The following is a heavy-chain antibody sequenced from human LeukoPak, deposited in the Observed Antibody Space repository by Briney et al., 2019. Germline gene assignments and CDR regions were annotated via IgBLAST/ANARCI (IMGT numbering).Heavy chain of an antibody. CDR2: IYYSGST. Sequence: ETLSLTCTVSGGSISSSSYYWGWIRQPPGKGLEWIGSIYYSGSTYYNPSLKSRVTISVDTSKNQFSLKLSSVTAADTAVYYCARPFAFGGSTAHDYFDYWGQGTLVTVSS. CDR1: GGSISSSSYY. CDR3: ARPFAFGGSTAHDYFDY. D-gene: IGHD1-26*01. J-gene: IGHJ4*02. V-gene: IGHV4-39*01.